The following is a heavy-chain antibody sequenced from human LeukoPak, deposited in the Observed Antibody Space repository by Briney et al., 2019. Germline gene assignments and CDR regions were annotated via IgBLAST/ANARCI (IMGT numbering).Heavy chain of an antibody. CDR1: GFTFSSYA. V-gene: IGHV3-23*01. J-gene: IGHJ6*02. Sequence: GGSLRLSCAASGFTFSSYAMSWVRQAPGKGLEWVSTIGDTTYYADSVKGRFTISRDNSKNTLYLQMESLRAEDTAVYYCANTHGYNIVVVPAAKVYYYGMDVWGQGTTVTVSS. CDR3: ANTHGYNIVVVPAAKVYYYGMDV. D-gene: IGHD2-2*01. CDR2: IGDTT.